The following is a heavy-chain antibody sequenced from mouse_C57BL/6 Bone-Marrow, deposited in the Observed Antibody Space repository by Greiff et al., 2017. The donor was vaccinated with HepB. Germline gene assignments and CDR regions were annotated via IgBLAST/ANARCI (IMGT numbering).Heavy chain of an antibody. D-gene: IGHD3-3*01. V-gene: IGHV7-1*01. CDR3: ARDERDVLAY. CDR2: SRNKANDYTT. CDR1: GFTFSDFY. J-gene: IGHJ3*01. Sequence: DVMLVESGGGLVQSGRSLRLSCATSGFTFSDFYMEWVRQAPGKGLEWIAASRNKANDYTTEYSASVKGRFIVSRDTSQSILYLQMNALRAEDTAIYYCARDERDVLAYWGQGTLVTVSA.